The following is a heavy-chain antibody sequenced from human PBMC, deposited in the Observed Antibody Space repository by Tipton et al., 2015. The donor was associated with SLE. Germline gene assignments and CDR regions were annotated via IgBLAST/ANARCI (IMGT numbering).Heavy chain of an antibody. Sequence: SLRLSCAASGFTFSSYGMHWVRQAPGKGLEWVAFIRYDGSNKYYADSVKGRFTISRDNSKNALYLQMNSLRADDTALYYCAKDQAGSSSDGPIQYYYGLDVWGPGTTVTVSS. CDR2: IRYDGSNK. V-gene: IGHV3-30*02. CDR3: AKDQAGSSSDGPIQYYYGLDV. D-gene: IGHD6-13*01. CDR1: GFTFSSYG. J-gene: IGHJ6*02.